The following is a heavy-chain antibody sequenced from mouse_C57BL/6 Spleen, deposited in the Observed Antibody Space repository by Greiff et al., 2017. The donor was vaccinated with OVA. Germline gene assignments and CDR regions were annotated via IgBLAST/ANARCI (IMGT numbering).Heavy chain of an antibody. V-gene: IGHV5-6*01. CDR2: ISSGGSYT. CDR1: GFTFSSYG. Sequence: EVKLMESGGDLVKPGGSLKLSCAASGFTFSSYGMSWVRQTPDKRLEWVATISSGGSYTYYPDSVKGRFTISRVNAKNTLYLQMSSLKSEDTAMYYCARSYFDYWGQGTTLTVSS. J-gene: IGHJ2*01. CDR3: ARSYFDY.